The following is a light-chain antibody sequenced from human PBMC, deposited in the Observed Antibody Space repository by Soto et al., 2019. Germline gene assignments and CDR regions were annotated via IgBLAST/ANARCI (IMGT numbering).Light chain of an antibody. CDR2: EVS. Sequence: QSALTQPPSASGSPGQSVAISCTGTSSDIGAYKFVSWYQQHPGKAPKLIIYEVSIRPSGVPDRFSGSKSGNTASLTVSGLLAEDEAVYYCSLYAGTHSVVFGGGTKLTVL. J-gene: IGLJ2*01. CDR1: SSDIGAYKF. V-gene: IGLV2-8*01. CDR3: SLYAGTHSVV.